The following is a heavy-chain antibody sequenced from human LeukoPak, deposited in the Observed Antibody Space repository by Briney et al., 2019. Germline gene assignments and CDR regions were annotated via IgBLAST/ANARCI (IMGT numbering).Heavy chain of an antibody. CDR1: GYRFTNYW. J-gene: IGHJ5*02. CDR3: ARNYDAYDWFDP. V-gene: IGHV5-51*01. Sequence: GESLKISCKGSGYRFTNYWIGWVRPMPGKGLEWMGIIYPGDSDTRYKPSFQGHVTIAADKSISTAYLQWSSLKASDTAMYYCARNYDAYDWFDPWGQGTLVTVSP. D-gene: IGHD4-17*01. CDR2: IYPGDSDT.